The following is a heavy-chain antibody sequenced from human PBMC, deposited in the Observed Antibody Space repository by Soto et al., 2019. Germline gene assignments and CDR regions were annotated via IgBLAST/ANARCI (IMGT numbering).Heavy chain of an antibody. CDR3: ALYSGKYSGLGPS. Sequence: ASVKVSCKASGYTYTSYYMHWVRQAPGQRHEWMGRINAISGSTSYAQRFQGRVTMTSDTSTSTVYMELSSLRSEDTAVFYCALYSGKYSGLGPSWGQGTQVTDSS. V-gene: IGHV1-46*03. J-gene: IGHJ5*02. CDR1: GYTYTSYY. CDR2: INAISGST. D-gene: IGHD1-26*01.